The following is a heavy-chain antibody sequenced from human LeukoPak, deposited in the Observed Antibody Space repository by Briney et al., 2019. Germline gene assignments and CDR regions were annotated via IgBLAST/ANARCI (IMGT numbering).Heavy chain of an antibody. CDR2: IYPGDSDT. Sequence: GESLKISCQGSGYSFTSYWIGWVREMPGKGLEWMGIIYPGDSDTRYSPTFQGQVTISADKSIGTAYLQWSSLKASDTAMYYCARRGKQQLVGVIDYWGQGTLVTVSS. CDR3: ARRGKQQLVGVIDY. CDR1: GYSFTSYW. V-gene: IGHV5-51*01. D-gene: IGHD6-13*01. J-gene: IGHJ4*02.